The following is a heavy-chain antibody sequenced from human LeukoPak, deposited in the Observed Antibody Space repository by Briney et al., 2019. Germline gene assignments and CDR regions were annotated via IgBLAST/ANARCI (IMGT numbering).Heavy chain of an antibody. CDR3: ASGPSIAAGAYYFDY. D-gene: IGHD6-13*01. CDR2: IYYSGST. V-gene: IGHV4-61*01. J-gene: IGHJ4*02. Sequence: SEILSLTCTVSVDSVSSGSYYWSWIRQPPGKGLKWIGYIYYSGSTNYNPSLKSRVTISVDTSKNQFSLKLSSVTAADTAVYYCASGPSIAAGAYYFDYWGQGTLVTVSS. CDR1: VDSVSSGSYY.